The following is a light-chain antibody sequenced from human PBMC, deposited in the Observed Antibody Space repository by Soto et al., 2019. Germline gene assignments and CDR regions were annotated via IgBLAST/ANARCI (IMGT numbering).Light chain of an antibody. Sequence: DMQMTQSPSTLSASVGDRGTITCRASQSISSWLAWYQQKPGKAPKLLIYDASSLESGVPSRFSGSGSGTEFTLTISSMQPDDFASYYCQQYNSYSWTFGQGTNVDIK. CDR1: QSISSW. J-gene: IGKJ1*01. V-gene: IGKV1-5*01. CDR3: QQYNSYSWT. CDR2: DAS.